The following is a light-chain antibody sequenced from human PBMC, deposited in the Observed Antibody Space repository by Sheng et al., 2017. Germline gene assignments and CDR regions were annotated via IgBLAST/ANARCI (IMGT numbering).Light chain of an antibody. CDR1: SSDIGAHDF. CDR3: TSYTNSFTYV. CDR2: YVT. J-gene: IGLJ1*01. V-gene: IGLV2-14*03. Sequence: QSALTHPASVSGSPGQSITISCTGTSSDIGAHDFVSWYQQHPGKAPKLIIYYVTDRPSGVSTRFSGSKSGNTASLTISGVQAEDEADYYCTSYTNSFTYVFGTGTKVTVL.